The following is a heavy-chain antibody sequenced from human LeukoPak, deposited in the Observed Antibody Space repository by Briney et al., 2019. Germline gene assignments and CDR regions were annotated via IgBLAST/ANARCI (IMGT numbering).Heavy chain of an antibody. CDR3: ARGFSYPYDSKNYHGWFDP. Sequence: SETLSLTCAVYGGSFSGYYWSWIRQPPGKGLEWIGEINHSGSINYNPSLKSRVTISEDTSKRQFSLRLSSVTAADTAVYYCARGFSYPYDSKNYHGWFDPWGRGTLVTVSS. D-gene: IGHD3-22*01. V-gene: IGHV4-34*01. CDR1: GGSFSGYY. J-gene: IGHJ5*02. CDR2: INHSGSI.